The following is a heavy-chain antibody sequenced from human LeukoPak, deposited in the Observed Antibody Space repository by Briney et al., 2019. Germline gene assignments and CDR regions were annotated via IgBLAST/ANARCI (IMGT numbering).Heavy chain of an antibody. CDR2: IKQDGSEK. D-gene: IGHD3-3*01. V-gene: IGHV3-7*01. CDR3: ARDRRFLEWPPTGY. Sequence: PGGSLRLSCAASGFTFSSYWMSWVRQAPGKGLEWVANIKQDGSEKYYVDSVKGRFTMSRDNAKNSLYLQMNSLRAEDTAVYYCARDRRFLEWPPTGYWGQGTLVTVSS. CDR1: GFTFSSYW. J-gene: IGHJ4*02.